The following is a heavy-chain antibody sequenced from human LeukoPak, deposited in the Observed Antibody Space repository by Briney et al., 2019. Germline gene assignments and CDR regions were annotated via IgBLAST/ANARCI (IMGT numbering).Heavy chain of an antibody. CDR3: TRDRRYGGMDV. V-gene: IGHV3-74*01. J-gene: IGHJ6*02. CDR1: GFTFSSYW. Sequence: PGGSLRLSCAASGFTFSSYWMHWVRQAPGKGLVWVSRIISDGSSATHADSVKGRFTVSRDNAKNTLYLQMNSLRAEDTAVYYCTRDRRYGGMDVWGQGTTVTVSS. D-gene: IGHD3-10*01. CDR2: IISDGSSA.